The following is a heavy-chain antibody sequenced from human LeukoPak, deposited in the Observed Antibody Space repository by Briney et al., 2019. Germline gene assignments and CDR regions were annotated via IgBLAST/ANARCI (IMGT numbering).Heavy chain of an antibody. CDR3: AREGYSSGWYYYYYGMDA. Sequence: SQTLSLTCAISGDSASSNSAAWNWIRQSPSRGLEWLGRTYYRSKWYNDYAVSVKSRITINPDTSKNQFSLQLNSVTPEDTAVYYCAREGYSSGWYYYYYGMDAWGQGTTVTVSS. V-gene: IGHV6-1*01. J-gene: IGHJ6*02. D-gene: IGHD6-19*01. CDR2: TYYRSKWYN. CDR1: GDSASSNSAA.